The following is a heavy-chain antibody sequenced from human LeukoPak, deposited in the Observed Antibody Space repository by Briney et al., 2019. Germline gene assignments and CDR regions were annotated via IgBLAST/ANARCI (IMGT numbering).Heavy chain of an antibody. J-gene: IGHJ6*02. CDR3: VSAKIEYYDILTGYPYYYYGMDV. CDR1: GFTFSSYW. V-gene: IGHV3-74*01. D-gene: IGHD3-9*01. CDR2: INSDGSST. Sequence: GGSLRLSCAASGFTFSSYWMHWVRQAPGKGLVWVSRINSDGSSTSYADSVKGRFTISRDNSKNTLYLQMNSLRAEDTAVYYCVSAKIEYYDILTGYPYYYYGMDVWGQGTTVTVSS.